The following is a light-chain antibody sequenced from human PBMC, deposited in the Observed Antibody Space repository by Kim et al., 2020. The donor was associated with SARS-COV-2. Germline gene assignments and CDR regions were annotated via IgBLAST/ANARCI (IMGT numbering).Light chain of an antibody. CDR1: KIGRKS. Sequence: VAPGKKARSTCGGNKIGRKSIPWYQHKPGQAPVLVIYYDSDRPPGVSERFSASNSGNTATLAISSVEPGDEADYYCQVWENTLRTFGGGTQLTVL. CDR3: QVWENTLRT. CDR2: YDS. J-gene: IGLJ2*01. V-gene: IGLV3-21*01.